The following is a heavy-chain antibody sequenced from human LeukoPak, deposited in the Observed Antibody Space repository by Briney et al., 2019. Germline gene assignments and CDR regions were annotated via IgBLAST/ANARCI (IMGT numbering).Heavy chain of an antibody. CDR2: IYESGST. CDR3: ARDRYDHDSSGYYEF. D-gene: IGHD3-22*01. V-gene: IGHV4-59*01. CDR1: GGSISGYY. Sequence: PSETLSLTCTVSGGSISGYYWSWIRQPPGKELEWIGYIYESGSTDYNPSLRSRVTISRDTSKNQVSLKLTSVTTADTAVYYCARDRYDHDSSGYYEFWGLGTLVTVSS. J-gene: IGHJ4*02.